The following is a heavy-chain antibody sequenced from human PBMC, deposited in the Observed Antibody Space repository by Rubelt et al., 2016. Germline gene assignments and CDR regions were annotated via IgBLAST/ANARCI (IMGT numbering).Heavy chain of an antibody. V-gene: IGHV1-3*01. CDR2: INAGNGKT. CDR3: ASFGELRPDY. D-gene: IGHD3-3*01. Sequence: QVQLVQSGAEVKKPGASVKVSCKASGYTFTNYAMHWVRQAPGQRLEWMGWINAGNGKTKYSQKFQGRVTITRDTSASTVYMELSSLRSEDTAVYYCASFGELRPDYWGQGTLVTVSS. CDR1: GYTFTNYA. J-gene: IGHJ4*02.